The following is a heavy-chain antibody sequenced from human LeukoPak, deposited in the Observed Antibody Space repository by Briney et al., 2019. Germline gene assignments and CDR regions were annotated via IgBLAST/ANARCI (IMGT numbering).Heavy chain of an antibody. CDR1: GGSISSYY. V-gene: IGHV4-59*01. CDR3: ARDDNWFDP. Sequence: SETLSLTCTVSGGSISSYYWSWIRQPPGKGLEWIGYIYYSGSTNYNPSLKSRVTISVDTSKNQFSLKLSSVTAADTALYYCARDDNWFDPWGQGTLVTVSS. CDR2: IYYSGST. J-gene: IGHJ5*02.